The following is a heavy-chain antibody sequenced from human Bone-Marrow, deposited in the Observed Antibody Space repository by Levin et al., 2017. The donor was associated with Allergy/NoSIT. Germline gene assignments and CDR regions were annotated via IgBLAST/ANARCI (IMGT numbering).Heavy chain of an antibody. V-gene: IGHV3-30*18. Sequence: GGSLRLSCAASGFTFSSYGMHWVRQAPGKGLEWVAVISYDGSNKYYADSVKGRFTISRDNSKNTLYLQMNSLRAEDTAVYYCAKDRSSVDTAMVTGGMDVWGQGTTVTVSS. CDR3: AKDRSSVDTAMVTGGMDV. CDR2: ISYDGSNK. CDR1: GFTFSSYG. D-gene: IGHD5-18*01. J-gene: IGHJ6*02.